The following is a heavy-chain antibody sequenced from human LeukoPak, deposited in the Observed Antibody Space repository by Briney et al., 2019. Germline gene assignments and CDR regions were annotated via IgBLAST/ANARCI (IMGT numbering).Heavy chain of an antibody. Sequence: SGGSLRLSCAASGFTFSSYAMSWVRQAPGKGLEWVSAISGSGGSTYYADSVKGRFTISRDNSKNTLYLQMNSLRAEDTAVYYCAKGPRTPLIAVAGTCFDYWGQGTLVTVSS. V-gene: IGHV3-23*01. CDR3: AKGPRTPLIAVAGTCFDY. CDR1: GFTFSSYA. D-gene: IGHD6-19*01. CDR2: ISGSGGST. J-gene: IGHJ4*02.